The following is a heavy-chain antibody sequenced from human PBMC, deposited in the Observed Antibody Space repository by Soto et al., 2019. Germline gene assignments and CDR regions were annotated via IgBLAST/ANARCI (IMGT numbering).Heavy chain of an antibody. Sequence: QVQLVQSGAEVKKPGSSVKVSCKASGGTFSSYTISWVRQAPGQGLEWMGRIIPILGIANYAQKFQGRVTSTADKSTSTAYMELSSLRSEDTAVYYCAGRYYGDYEEVGYWGQGTLVTVSS. CDR1: GGTFSSYT. D-gene: IGHD4-17*01. CDR2: IIPILGIA. V-gene: IGHV1-69*02. J-gene: IGHJ4*02. CDR3: AGRYYGDYEEVGY.